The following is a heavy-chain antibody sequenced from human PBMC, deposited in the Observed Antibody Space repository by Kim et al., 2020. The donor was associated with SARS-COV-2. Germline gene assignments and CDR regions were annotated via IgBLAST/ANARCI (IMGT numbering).Heavy chain of an antibody. CDR3: ARWGYILGRGPFDY. Sequence: NPSLKGRVTISVDTAKNQFSRKLSSVTAADTAVYYCARWGYILGRGPFDYWGQGTLVTVSS. J-gene: IGHJ4*02. V-gene: IGHV4-34*01. D-gene: IGHD3-10*01.